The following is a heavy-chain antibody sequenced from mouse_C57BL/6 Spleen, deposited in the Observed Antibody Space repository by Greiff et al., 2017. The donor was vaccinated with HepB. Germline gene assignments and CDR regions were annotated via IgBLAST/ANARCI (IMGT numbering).Heavy chain of an antibody. Sequence: ESGPGLVKPSQSLSLTCSVTGYSITSGYYWNWIRQFPGNKLEWMGYISYDGSNNYNPSLKNRISITRDTSKNQFFLKLNSVTTEDTATYYCARDDDYYGSSYWYFDVWGTGTTVTVSS. J-gene: IGHJ1*03. CDR2: ISYDGSN. V-gene: IGHV3-6*01. D-gene: IGHD1-1*01. CDR3: ARDDDYYGSSYWYFDV. CDR1: GYSITSGYY.